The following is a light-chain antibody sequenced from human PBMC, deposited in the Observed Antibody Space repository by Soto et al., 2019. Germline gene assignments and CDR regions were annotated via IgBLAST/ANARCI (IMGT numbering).Light chain of an antibody. J-gene: IGKJ5*01. V-gene: IGKV3-20*01. CDR2: GAS. CDR1: QSVSSSY. Sequence: EIVLTQSPGTLSLSPGERATLSCRASQSVSSSYLAWYQQKPGQAPRLLIYGASTRATGIPDRFSGSGSGTEFTITISSLQPEDFESYYCQQLNSYPITFGQGTRLEIK. CDR3: QQLNSYPIT.